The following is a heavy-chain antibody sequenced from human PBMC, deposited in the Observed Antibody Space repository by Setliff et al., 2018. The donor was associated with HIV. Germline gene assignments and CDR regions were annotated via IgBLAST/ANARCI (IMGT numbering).Heavy chain of an antibody. V-gene: IGHV4-39*01. Sequence: SETLSLTCTVFGGSIRSSSYYWGWVRQPPGKGLEWIGSIYYSGSTYYNPSLKSRVTISVDTSKNQFSLKLSSVTAADTAVYHCARRVVLSYGYYFDYWGQGTLVTVSS. CDR3: ARRVVLSYGYYFDY. J-gene: IGHJ4*02. CDR1: GGSIRSSSYY. D-gene: IGHD2-15*01. CDR2: IYYSGST.